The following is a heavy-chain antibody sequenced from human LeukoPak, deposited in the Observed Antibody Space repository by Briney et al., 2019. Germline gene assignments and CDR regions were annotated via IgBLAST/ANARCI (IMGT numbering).Heavy chain of an antibody. CDR3: ARPVGSGYDLNAFDI. D-gene: IGHD5-12*01. J-gene: IGHJ3*02. Sequence: GESLKISCKGSGYSFTSYWIAWVRQMPGKGLEWMGIIYPGDSDTRYSPSFQGQVTISADKSISTAYLLWSSLKASDTAVYYCARPVGSGYDLNAFDIWGQGTMVTVSS. V-gene: IGHV5-51*01. CDR1: GYSFTSYW. CDR2: IYPGDSDT.